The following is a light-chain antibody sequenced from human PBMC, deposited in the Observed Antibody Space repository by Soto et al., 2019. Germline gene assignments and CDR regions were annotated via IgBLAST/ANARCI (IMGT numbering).Light chain of an antibody. Sequence: IQLTQSPSSLSASVGDRVTITCRASRGISSYLAWYQQKPGKAPKLLIYAASTLQTGVPSRFSGGGSGTDFTPTISSLQPEDFATYYCQQVNSYPLTFGGGTKVDIK. V-gene: IGKV1-9*01. J-gene: IGKJ4*01. CDR3: QQVNSYPLT. CDR2: AAS. CDR1: RGISSY.